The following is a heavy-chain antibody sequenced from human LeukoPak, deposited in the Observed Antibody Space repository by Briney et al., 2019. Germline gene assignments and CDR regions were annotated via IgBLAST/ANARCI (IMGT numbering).Heavy chain of an antibody. CDR2: IRYDGSDK. CDR1: GFTLSGYG. Sequence: GRSLRLSCVASGFTLSGYGMNWVRQVPGKGLEWGAFIRYDGSDKFFADSVKGRFLISRDNSKNTMFLQMNSLRLESTAASDSAKDLFGDYVWGTYRAIDHWGQGTLVIVAS. CDR3: AKDLFGDYVWGTYRAIDH. D-gene: IGHD3-16*01. J-gene: IGHJ4*02. V-gene: IGHV3-30*02.